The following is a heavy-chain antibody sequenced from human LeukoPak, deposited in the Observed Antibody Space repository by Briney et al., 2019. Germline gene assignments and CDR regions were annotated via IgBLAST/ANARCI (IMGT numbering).Heavy chain of an antibody. J-gene: IGHJ5*02. Sequence: SQTLSLTCAISGDSVSSNSAAWNWIRQSPSRGLERLGRTYYRSKWYNDYAVSVKSRITINPDTSKNQFSLQLNSVTPEDTAVYYCARALAVAGTGPDWFDPWGQGTLVTVSS. CDR1: GDSVSSNSAA. D-gene: IGHD6-19*01. CDR3: ARALAVAGTGPDWFDP. CDR2: TYYRSKWYN. V-gene: IGHV6-1*01.